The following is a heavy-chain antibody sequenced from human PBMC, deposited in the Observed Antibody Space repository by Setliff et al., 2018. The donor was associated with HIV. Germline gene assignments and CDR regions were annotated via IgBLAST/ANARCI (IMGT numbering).Heavy chain of an antibody. CDR1: GYNFTSNG. CDR3: ARIRGSTHYHYFYMDV. D-gene: IGHD3-10*01. Sequence: ASVKVSCKASGYNFTSNGISWVRQAPGQGLEWMGRISASKGNTKYTQDFQGRVTMTTDTSTSTVYMELRSLRSDDTAIYYCARIRGSTHYHYFYMDVWGKGTAVTVSS. V-gene: IGHV1-18*01. CDR2: ISASKGNT. J-gene: IGHJ6*03.